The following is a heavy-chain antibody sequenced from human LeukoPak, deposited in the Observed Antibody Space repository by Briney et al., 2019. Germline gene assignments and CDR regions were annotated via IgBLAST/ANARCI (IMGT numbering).Heavy chain of an antibody. CDR2: ISAYNGNT. Sequence: ASVSVSCKSSGYTFTRYSLNWVLQAPGQGLEWMGWISAYNGNTNYVQKLQGRVTMTTDTSTSTAYMELRSLRSDDTAVYYCARDLAVGYCSGGSCYGLDYWGQGTLVTVSS. V-gene: IGHV1-18*01. CDR3: ARDLAVGYCSGGSCYGLDY. J-gene: IGHJ4*02. D-gene: IGHD2-15*01. CDR1: GYTFTRYS.